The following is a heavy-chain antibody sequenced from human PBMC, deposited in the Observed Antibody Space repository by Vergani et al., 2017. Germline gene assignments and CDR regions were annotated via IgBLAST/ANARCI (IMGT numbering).Heavy chain of an antibody. CDR1: GYSISRGYF. D-gene: IGHD3-10*01. CDR2: IFHTGLT. V-gene: IGHV4-38-2*02. J-gene: IGHJ3*02. Sequence: QVQLQESGPGLVKPSETLSLTCSVSGYSISRGYFRGWFRQPPGKGMEWSGNIFHTGLTYRNPSLRSRVAISVDTSRNPFSLKLRSVTAADTAAYFCARGGLPDAFDIWGQGTLVTVSS. CDR3: ARGGLPDAFDI.